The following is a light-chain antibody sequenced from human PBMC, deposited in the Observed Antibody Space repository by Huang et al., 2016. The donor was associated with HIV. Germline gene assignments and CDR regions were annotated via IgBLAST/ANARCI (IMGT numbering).Light chain of an antibody. V-gene: IGKV3-15*01. Sequence: IVMTQSPVTLSVSPGERATLSCRASQSVGRNLAWYQQKPGQAPRLLIYGATTWATGIPARFSGSGSGSEFTLTISSLQSEDFAVYYCQQYNNWPRTFGQGTKVEIK. J-gene: IGKJ1*01. CDR2: GAT. CDR3: QQYNNWPRT. CDR1: QSVGRN.